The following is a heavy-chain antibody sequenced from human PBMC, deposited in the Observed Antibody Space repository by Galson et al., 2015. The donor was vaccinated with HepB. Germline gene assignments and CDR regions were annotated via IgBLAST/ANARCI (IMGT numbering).Heavy chain of an antibody. V-gene: IGHV3-48*04. D-gene: IGHD4-17*01. CDR2: ISSSSSSI. Sequence: SLRLSCAASGFTFNTYGMNWVRQAPGKGLEWVSHISSSSSSIYYADSVKGRFTISRDNAKNSLYLQMNSLRPEDTALYYCAKDGGGGDYYSFDIWGQGTMVTVSS. J-gene: IGHJ3*02. CDR3: AKDGGGGDYYSFDI. CDR1: GFTFNTYG.